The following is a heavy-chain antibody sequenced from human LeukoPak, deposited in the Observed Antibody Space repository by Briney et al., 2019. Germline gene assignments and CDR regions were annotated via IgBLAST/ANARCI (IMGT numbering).Heavy chain of an antibody. Sequence: GGSLRLSCAASGFTFSSYSMNWVRQAPGKGLEWVSCISSNSGDLYYADSVKGRFTISRDNAKNPLYLQMNSLRAEDTAVYYCASLHGDYVYWGQGTLVTVSS. J-gene: IGHJ4*02. CDR3: ASLHGDYVY. CDR2: ISSNSGDL. CDR1: GFTFSSYS. D-gene: IGHD4-17*01. V-gene: IGHV3-21*01.